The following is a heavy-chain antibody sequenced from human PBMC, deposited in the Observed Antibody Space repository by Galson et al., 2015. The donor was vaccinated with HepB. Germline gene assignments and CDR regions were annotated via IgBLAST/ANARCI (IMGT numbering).Heavy chain of an antibody. CDR3: ARGHVTQPSFDF. Sequence: ASVKVSCKASGFTFTGYFMHWIRQAPGQGLEYVGWINLNGDGTNSAQKFQGRVTMTKDTSISTAYMELSSLRSDDTAVYYCARGHVTQPSFDFWGQGALVTVSS. D-gene: IGHD1-14*01. CDR1: GFTFTGYF. J-gene: IGHJ4*02. CDR2: INLNGDGT. V-gene: IGHV1-2*02.